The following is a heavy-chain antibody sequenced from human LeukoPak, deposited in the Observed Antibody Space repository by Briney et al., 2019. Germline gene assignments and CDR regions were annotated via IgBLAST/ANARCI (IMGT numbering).Heavy chain of an antibody. J-gene: IGHJ4*02. CDR1: GYTFTSYD. CDR3: ARGQGNWNDVNFDY. CDR2: MNPNSGNT. Sequence: ASVKASCKASGYTFTSYDINWVRQATGQGLEWMGWMNPNSGNTGYAQKFQGRVTMTRNTSISTAYMELSSLRSEDTAVYYCARGQGNWNDVNFDYWGQGTLVTVSS. V-gene: IGHV1-8*01. D-gene: IGHD1-1*01.